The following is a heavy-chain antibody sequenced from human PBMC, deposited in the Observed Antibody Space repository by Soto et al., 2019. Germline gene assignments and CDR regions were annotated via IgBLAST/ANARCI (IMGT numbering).Heavy chain of an antibody. CDR2: VKSTTEGGTV. V-gene: IGHV3-15*01. J-gene: IGHJ4*02. Sequence: VQLVESGGGLVKPGGSLSLSCAASGFTFNNAWLSWVRQAPGTGLEWVGRVKSTTEGGTVDYAAPVNGRFSISRDDSTNTLYVQMNSLQTEDTAVYYCAALSAHSSVSFYHSGQGTLVTVSS. D-gene: IGHD3-22*01. CDR1: GFTFNNAW. CDR3: AALSAHSSVSFYH.